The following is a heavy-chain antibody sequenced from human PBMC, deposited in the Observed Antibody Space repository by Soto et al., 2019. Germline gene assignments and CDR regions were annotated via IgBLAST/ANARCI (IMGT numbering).Heavy chain of an antibody. V-gene: IGHV1-69*13. CDR1: GGTFSSYA. CDR2: IIPIVGSA. J-gene: IGHJ6*02. CDR3: ARSSSANWGCEACYYYYGMDV. Sequence: SVKVSCNASGGTFSSYAISRVRQAPGQGLEWMGGIIPIVGSANYAQKFQCRVTITADESTSTAYMELSSLRSEDTAVYYCARSSSANWGCEACYYYYGMDVWGQGTTVTVSS. D-gene: IGHD7-27*01.